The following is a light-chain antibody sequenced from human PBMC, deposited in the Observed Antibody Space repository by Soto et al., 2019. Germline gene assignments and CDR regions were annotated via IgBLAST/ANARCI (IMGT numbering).Light chain of an antibody. Sequence: ESVLTQSPGTLSLSPGERATLSCRASQSVSNSFFAWYQQKPGQAPRLLIYGVSSRATGIPDRFSGSGSGTDFTLTISSLRAEDFATYFCQQVKSYPSTFGGGTRVEI. CDR3: QQVKSYPST. CDR2: GVS. J-gene: IGKJ4*01. CDR1: QSVSNSF. V-gene: IGKV3-20*01.